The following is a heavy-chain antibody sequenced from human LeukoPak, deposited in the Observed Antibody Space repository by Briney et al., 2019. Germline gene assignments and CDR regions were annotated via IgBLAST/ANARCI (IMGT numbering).Heavy chain of an antibody. J-gene: IGHJ4*02. V-gene: IGHV4-39*07. CDR1: GDSISSSSYF. D-gene: IGHD3-16*02. CDR3: ASFWRDHYVWGSYRSFQFDY. Sequence: SETLSLTCSVSGDSISSSSYFWGWIRQPPGKGLEWIGSIYYSGSTNYNPSLKSRVTISVDTSKNQFSLKLSSVTAADTAVYYCASFWRDHYVWGSYRSFQFDYWGQGTLVTVSS. CDR2: IYYSGST.